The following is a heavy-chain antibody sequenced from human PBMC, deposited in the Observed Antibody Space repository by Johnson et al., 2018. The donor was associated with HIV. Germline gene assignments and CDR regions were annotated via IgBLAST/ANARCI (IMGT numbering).Heavy chain of an antibody. CDR1: GFTFNSYA. Sequence: QVQLVESGGGVVQPGRSLRLSCVASGFTFNSYAMHWVRQAPGKGLEWLSVIWYDGSNEYYADSVKGRFTISRDNSKNTLYLHMSSQGLEDTAVYYCPKGQVARGAFEIWGQGTTVTVSS. J-gene: IGHJ3*02. CDR3: PKGQVARGAFEI. V-gene: IGHV3-33*06. CDR2: IWYDGSNE.